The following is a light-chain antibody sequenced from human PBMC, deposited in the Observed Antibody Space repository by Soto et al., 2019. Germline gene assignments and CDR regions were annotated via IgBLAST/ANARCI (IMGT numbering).Light chain of an antibody. V-gene: IGKV3-15*01. CDR1: QSVSTN. CDR3: QQYNNWWT. CDR2: GAS. J-gene: IGKJ1*01. Sequence: EIVMTQSPAPLSVSPGERPTLSCTASQSVSTNLAWYQKKPGQAPRLLIHGASTRDTGIRARFSGSGSGTDFTRTISSLQSEDFAVYYCQQYNNWWTFGQGPKVEIK.